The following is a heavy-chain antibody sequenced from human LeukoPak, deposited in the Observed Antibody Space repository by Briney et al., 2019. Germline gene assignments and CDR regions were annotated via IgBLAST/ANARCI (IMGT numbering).Heavy chain of an antibody. CDR1: GLTFSNYC. V-gene: IGHV3-74*01. J-gene: IGHJ6*03. Sequence: PGGSMRLSCAASGLTFSNYCFHWVRPAPPQGMVWVARIKRDGTYTNYADSVKGRFTISRDDAKNTLYLQMNSLRVDDTGMYFCARDGDCFDRMDVWGKGTTVTVSS. CDR2: IKRDGTYT. D-gene: IGHD2-21*02. CDR3: ARDGDCFDRMDV.